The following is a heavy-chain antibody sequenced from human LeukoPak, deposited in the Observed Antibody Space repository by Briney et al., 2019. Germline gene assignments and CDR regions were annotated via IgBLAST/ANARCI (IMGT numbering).Heavy chain of an antibody. Sequence: SETLSLTCAVYGGSFSGYYWSWIRQPPGKGLEWIGEINHSGSTNYNPSLKSRVTISVDTSKNQFSLKLSSVTAADTAVYYCAGVMSTYYYGSGRSRGAFDIWGQGTMVTVSS. CDR3: AGVMSTYYYGSGRSRGAFDI. CDR1: GGSFSGYY. CDR2: INHSGST. D-gene: IGHD3-10*01. V-gene: IGHV4-34*01. J-gene: IGHJ3*02.